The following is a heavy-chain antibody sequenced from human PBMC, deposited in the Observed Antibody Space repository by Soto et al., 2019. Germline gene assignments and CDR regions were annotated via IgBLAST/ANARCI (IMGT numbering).Heavy chain of an antibody. D-gene: IGHD2-8*01. Sequence: PSATLSLTCDLSGDSVSSDSTACNSIRQSPSRGLEWLGRTYYKSKWFYNYSVSVRSRIAIKSDTSKNQFSLQLNSVTPEDTAVYFRGRPDQCMLYWGQGTLVTVSS. CDR3: GRPDQCMLY. CDR2: TYYKSKWFY. J-gene: IGHJ4*02. V-gene: IGHV6-1*01. CDR1: GDSVSSDSTA.